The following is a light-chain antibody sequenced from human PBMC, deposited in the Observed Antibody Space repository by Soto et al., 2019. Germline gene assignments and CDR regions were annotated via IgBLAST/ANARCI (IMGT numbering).Light chain of an antibody. CDR3: QQYDYWPRT. CDR2: GVS. J-gene: IGKJ1*01. V-gene: IGKV3-15*01. Sequence: MTQSPSSLSASVGDRVTITCRASQSISSSKLAWYQQNPGQAPRLLLFGVSNRATGIPARFSGSGSGTEFSLTISSLQSEDFAVYYCQQYDYWPRTFGQGTKVDIK. CDR1: QSISSS.